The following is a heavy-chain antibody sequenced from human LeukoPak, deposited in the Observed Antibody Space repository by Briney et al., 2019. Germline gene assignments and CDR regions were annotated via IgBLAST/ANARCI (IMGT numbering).Heavy chain of an antibody. Sequence: PGGSLTLSCSASSFSITDKSMTWVRQAPGKGLECVAIIYRGEVTAYADSVRGRFTISRDSGTNTLFLQVDNLRVDDTAVYYCARVVAAIALRDYHYVDVWGKGTTLSVS. CDR2: IYRGEVT. CDR1: SFSITDKS. V-gene: IGHV3-53*01. CDR3: ARVVAAIALRDYHYVDV. D-gene: IGHD6-19*01. J-gene: IGHJ6*03.